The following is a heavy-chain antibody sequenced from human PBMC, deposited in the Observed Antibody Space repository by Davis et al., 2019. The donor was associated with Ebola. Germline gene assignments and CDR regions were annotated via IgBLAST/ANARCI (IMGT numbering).Heavy chain of an antibody. V-gene: IGHV3-30*12. CDR3: AKSGLSFGVVKYHYGMDV. CDR1: GFSFSNYG. Sequence: GGSLRLSCVTSGFSFSNYGIHWVRQAPGKGLEWVAVISYDGSNKYYADSVKGRFTISRDNSKKTLYLQMNSLRAEDTAVYYCAKSGLSFGVVKYHYGMDVWGKGTTVTVSS. J-gene: IGHJ6*04. D-gene: IGHD3-3*01. CDR2: ISYDGSNK.